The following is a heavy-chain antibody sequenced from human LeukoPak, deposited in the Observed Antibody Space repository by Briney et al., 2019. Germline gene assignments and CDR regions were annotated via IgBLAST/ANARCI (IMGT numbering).Heavy chain of an antibody. CDR3: ARLRYFDWSAREGAFDI. Sequence: PSETLSLTCTVSGGSISSSSYYWGWIRQPPGKGLEWIGSIYYSGSTYYNPSLKSRVTISVDTSKNQFSLKLSSVTAADTAVYYCARLRYFDWSAREGAFDIWGQWTMVTVSS. CDR2: IYYSGST. J-gene: IGHJ3*02. CDR1: GGSISSSSYY. V-gene: IGHV4-39*01. D-gene: IGHD3-9*01.